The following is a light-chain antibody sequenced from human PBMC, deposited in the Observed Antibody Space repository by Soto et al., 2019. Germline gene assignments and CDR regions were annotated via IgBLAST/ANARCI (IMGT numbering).Light chain of an antibody. CDR2: GAS. J-gene: IGKJ4*01. CDR1: QSVNSN. CDR3: QQYNNWPPLT. Sequence: EIVMTQSPATLSVSPGERATLSCRASQSVNSNLAWYQQKPGQAPRLLMYGASTRATGIPARFTGSGSETEFTLTISSLQSEDFAVYYCQQYNNWPPLTFGGGTKVEIK. V-gene: IGKV3-15*01.